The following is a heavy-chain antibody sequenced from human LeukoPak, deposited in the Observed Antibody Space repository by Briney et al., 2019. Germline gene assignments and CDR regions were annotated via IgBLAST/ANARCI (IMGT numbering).Heavy chain of an antibody. CDR1: GYTFTGYY. V-gene: IGHV1-46*01. D-gene: IGHD2-2*01. Sequence: GASVKVSCKASGYTFTGYYMHWVRQAPGQGLEWMGIINPSGGSTSYAQKFQGRVTMTRDMSTSTVYMELSSLRSEDTAVYYCAREPGYHDAFDIWGQGTMVTVSS. CDR2: INPSGGST. J-gene: IGHJ3*02. CDR3: AREPGYHDAFDI.